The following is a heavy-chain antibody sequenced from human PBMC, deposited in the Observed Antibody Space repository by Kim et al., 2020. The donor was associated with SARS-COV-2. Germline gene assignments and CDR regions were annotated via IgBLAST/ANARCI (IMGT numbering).Heavy chain of an antibody. CDR1: GYTFSNYY. V-gene: IGHV1-46*01. J-gene: IGHJ4*02. CDR3: ARGYSYSFDL. CDR2: INPTGDRT. Sequence: ASVKVSCMASGYTFSNYYMYWVRHAPGQGLEWMGAINPTGDRTDYAQKFQGRVTMTRHTSTSTVFMDLSSLRSEDMAVYYCARGYSYSFDLWGQGTLVTVSS. D-gene: IGHD5-18*01.